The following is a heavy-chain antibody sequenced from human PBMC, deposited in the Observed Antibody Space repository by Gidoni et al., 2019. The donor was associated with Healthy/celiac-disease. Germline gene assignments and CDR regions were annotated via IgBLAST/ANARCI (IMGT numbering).Heavy chain of an antibody. V-gene: IGHV3-11*01. D-gene: IGHD3-10*01. Sequence: QVQLVESGGGLVKPGGSLRLSCAASGFTCSDYYMSWIRQAPGKGLEWVSYISSRGSTIYYADSVKGRFTISRDNAKNSLYLQMNSLRAEDTAVYYCARDRSLGPYGSGSYYKERLDYWGQGTLVTVSS. J-gene: IGHJ4*02. CDR1: GFTCSDYY. CDR2: ISSRGSTI. CDR3: ARDRSLGPYGSGSYYKERLDY.